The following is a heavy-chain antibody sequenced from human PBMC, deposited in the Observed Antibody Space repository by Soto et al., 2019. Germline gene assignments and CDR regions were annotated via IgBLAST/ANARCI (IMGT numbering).Heavy chain of an antibody. V-gene: IGHV1-69*12. CDR1: GGTLRNSA. CDR2: IIPMFGTA. Sequence: QVQLVQSGAEVKEPGSSVKVSCKASGGTLRNSAISWLRQAPGQAPEWRGGIIPMFGTAIHARRFQCRVTISADESADTVYLELISRRSADTVVFYCARGPPDIVCVPAAGYYFYGMDVWGQGTTVNIYS. D-gene: IGHD2-2*01. J-gene: IGHJ6*02. CDR3: ARGPPDIVCVPAAGYYFYGMDV.